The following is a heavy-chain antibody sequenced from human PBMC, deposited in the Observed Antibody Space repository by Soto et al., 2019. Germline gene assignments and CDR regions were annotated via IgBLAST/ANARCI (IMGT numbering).Heavy chain of an antibody. CDR2: IVVGSGNT. D-gene: IGHD3-3*01. CDR3: AAGLGPKYYDFWSGYPDYYYYGMDV. V-gene: IGHV1-58*01. CDR1: GFTFTSSA. Sequence: SVKVSCKASGFTFTSSAVQWVRQARGQRLERKEWIVVGSGNTNYAQKFQERVTITRDMSTSTAYMELSSLRSEDTAVYYCAAGLGPKYYDFWSGYPDYYYYGMDVWGQGTTVTVSS. J-gene: IGHJ6*02.